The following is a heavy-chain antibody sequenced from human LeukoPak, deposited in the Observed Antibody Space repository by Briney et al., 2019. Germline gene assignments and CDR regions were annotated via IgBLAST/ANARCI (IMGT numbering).Heavy chain of an antibody. Sequence: ASVKVSCKASGYTFTSYGITWVRQAPGQGLEWMGWISAYNGNTNYAQKLQGRVTMTTDTSTSTAYMELRSLRSDDTAVYYCARTRREKKCSSTSCFLPDYWGQGTLVTVSS. CDR1: GYTFTSYG. CDR3: ARTRREKKCSSTSCFLPDY. D-gene: IGHD2-2*01. V-gene: IGHV1-18*01. CDR2: ISAYNGNT. J-gene: IGHJ4*02.